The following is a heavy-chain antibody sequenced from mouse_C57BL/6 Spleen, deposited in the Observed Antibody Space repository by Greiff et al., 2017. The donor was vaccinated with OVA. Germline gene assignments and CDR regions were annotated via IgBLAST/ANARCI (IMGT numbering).Heavy chain of an antibody. V-gene: IGHV1-22*01. Sequence: VQLKQSGPELVKPGASVKMSCKASGYTFTDYNMHWVKQSHGKSLEWIGYINPNNGGTSYNQKFKGKATLTVNKSSSTAYMELRSLTSEDSAVYYCARYDYEIYYAMDYWGQGTSVTVSS. J-gene: IGHJ4*01. CDR3: ARYDYEIYYAMDY. D-gene: IGHD2-4*01. CDR1: GYTFTDYN. CDR2: INPNNGGT.